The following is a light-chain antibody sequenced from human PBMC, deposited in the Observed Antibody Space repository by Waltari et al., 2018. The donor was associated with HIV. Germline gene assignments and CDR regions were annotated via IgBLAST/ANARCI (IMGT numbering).Light chain of an antibody. CDR2: CGK. V-gene: IGLV1-40*01. CDR3: QSYDSGLSVV. Sequence: QSVLTQPPSVSGAPGQRVTISCTGNSPNIGTGFDVPWHQQVPETAPKLPIYCGKNRPSGVPDRFSGSKSGTSASLAITGLQAEDEADYYCQSYDSGLSVVFGGGTKLTVL. CDR1: SPNIGTGFD. J-gene: IGLJ3*02.